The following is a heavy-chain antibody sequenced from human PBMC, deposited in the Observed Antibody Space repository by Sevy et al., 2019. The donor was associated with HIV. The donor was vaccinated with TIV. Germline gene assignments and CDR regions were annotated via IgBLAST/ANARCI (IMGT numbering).Heavy chain of an antibody. Sequence: GGSLRLSCAASGFIFSSFGMHWVRQAPGKGLEWVTFIRYDGSTKYYVESVKGRFTISRDNSENILYLQMNSLRPEDTAVYYCAKGLGMVQGALLSDDVWGQGTMVTVSS. CDR1: GFIFSSFG. CDR2: IRYDGSTK. D-gene: IGHD3-10*01. V-gene: IGHV3-30*02. J-gene: IGHJ3*01. CDR3: AKGLGMVQGALLSDDV.